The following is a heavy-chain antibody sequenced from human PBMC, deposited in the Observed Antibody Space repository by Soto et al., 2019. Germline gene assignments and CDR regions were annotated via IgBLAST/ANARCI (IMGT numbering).Heavy chain of an antibody. V-gene: IGHV3-23*01. Sequence: GGSLRLSCAASGFTFSSYAMSWVRQAPGKGLEWVSAISGSGGSTYYADSVKGRFTISRDNSKNTLYLQMNSLRAEDRLIYYCAKDFGDCTKGVCYRSLKYYFDYWGQGTLVTVSS. CDR2: ISGSGGST. CDR3: AKDFGDCTKGVCYRSLKYYFDY. CDR1: GFTFSSYA. D-gene: IGHD2-8*01. J-gene: IGHJ4*02.